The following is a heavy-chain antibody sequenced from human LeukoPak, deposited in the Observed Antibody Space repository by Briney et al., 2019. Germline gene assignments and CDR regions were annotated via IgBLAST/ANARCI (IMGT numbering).Heavy chain of an antibody. D-gene: IGHD2-15*01. Sequence: GGSLRLSCAASGFTFSSYGMHWVRQAPGKGLEWVTFIRYDGSNKYFADSVKGRFTISRDNSKNTLFLQMNSLRAEDSAVYYCANQCGRCCSGDDWGQGTLVTVYS. V-gene: IGHV3-30*02. CDR1: GFTFSSYG. CDR2: IRYDGSNK. CDR3: ANQCGRCCSGDD. J-gene: IGHJ4*02.